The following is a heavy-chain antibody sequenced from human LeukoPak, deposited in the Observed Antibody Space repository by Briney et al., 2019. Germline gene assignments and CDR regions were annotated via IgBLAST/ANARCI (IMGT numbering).Heavy chain of an antibody. D-gene: IGHD3-22*01. CDR2: IIPVFGTA. Sequence: SVKVSCKASGGTFSSYAISWVRQAPGQGLEWMGGIIPVFGTANYAQKFQGRVTITADESTSTAYMELSSLRSEDTAVYYCARIRYYYDSSGYYYYFDYWGQGTLVTVSS. J-gene: IGHJ4*02. CDR1: GGTFSSYA. CDR3: ARIRYYYDSSGYYYYFDY. V-gene: IGHV1-69*01.